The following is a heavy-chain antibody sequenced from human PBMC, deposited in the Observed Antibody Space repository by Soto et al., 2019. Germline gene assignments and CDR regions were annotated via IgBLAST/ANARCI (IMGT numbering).Heavy chain of an antibody. CDR2: IIPIFGTA. V-gene: IGHV1-69*13. D-gene: IGHD1-26*01. CDR3: AREGSGSYDKDSLDFDY. J-gene: IGHJ4*02. Sequence: SVKVSCKASGGTFSSYAISWVRQAPGQGLEWMGGIIPIFGTANYAQKFQGRVTITADESTSTAYMELSSLRSEDTAVYYCAREGSGSYDKDSLDFDYWGQGTLVTVSS. CDR1: GGTFSSYA.